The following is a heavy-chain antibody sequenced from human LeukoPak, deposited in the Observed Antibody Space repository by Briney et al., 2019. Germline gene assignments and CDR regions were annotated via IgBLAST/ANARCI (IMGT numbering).Heavy chain of an antibody. Sequence: GGSLRLSCAASGFTLSSYSMNWVRQAPGKGLEWVSYISSSSSTIYYADSVKGRFTISRDNAKNSLYLQMNSLRAEDTAVYYCARGAREWLLSNALDYWGQGTLVTVSS. CDR2: ISSSSSTI. CDR1: GFTLSSYS. V-gene: IGHV3-48*01. D-gene: IGHD3-3*01. CDR3: ARGAREWLLSNALDY. J-gene: IGHJ4*02.